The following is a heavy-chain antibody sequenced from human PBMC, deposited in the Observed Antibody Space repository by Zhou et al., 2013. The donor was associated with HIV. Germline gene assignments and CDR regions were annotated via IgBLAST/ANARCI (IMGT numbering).Heavy chain of an antibody. V-gene: IGHV1-69*12. CDR2: IIPIFGTA. D-gene: IGHD3-10*01. Sequence: QVHLVQSGAEVKKPGSSVKVSCKASGGTLSSSGINWVRQAPGQGLEWMGGIIPIFGTANYAQKFQGRVTITADESTSTAYMELSSLRSEDTAVYYCAREEGYYYGFGDGDTGMDVWGQGTTVTGLL. J-gene: IGHJ6*02. CDR3: AREEGYYYGFGDGDTGMDV. CDR1: GGTLSSSG.